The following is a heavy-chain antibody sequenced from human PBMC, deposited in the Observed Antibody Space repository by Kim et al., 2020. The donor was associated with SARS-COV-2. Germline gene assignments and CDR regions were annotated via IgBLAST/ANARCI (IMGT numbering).Heavy chain of an antibody. D-gene: IGHD3-9*01. J-gene: IGHJ4*02. CDR3: ATFDGSGPFDY. CDR1: GFTFSAYW. CDR2: INHDGTTI. Sequence: GGSLRLSCAASGFTFSAYWMHWVRQAPGEGLVWVSRINHDGTTINYADSVKGRFTSSRDNAKKMLYLQMNSLRAEDMAVYFCATFDGSGPFDYWGRGILVAVSS. V-gene: IGHV3-74*01.